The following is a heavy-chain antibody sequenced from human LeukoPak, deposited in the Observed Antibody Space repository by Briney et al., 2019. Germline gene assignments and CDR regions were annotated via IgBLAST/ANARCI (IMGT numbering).Heavy chain of an antibody. V-gene: IGHV5-51*01. J-gene: IGHJ4*02. CDR3: ARYGYSSGWYFDY. Sequence: GESLKISCKGSGYSFNTYWIAWVRQMPGKGLEWMGIIYPGDSDTRYSPSFQGQVTISADKSISTAYLQWSSLKASDTAMYYCARYGYSSGWYFDYWGQGTLVTVSS. CDR1: GYSFNTYW. CDR2: IYPGDSDT. D-gene: IGHD6-19*01.